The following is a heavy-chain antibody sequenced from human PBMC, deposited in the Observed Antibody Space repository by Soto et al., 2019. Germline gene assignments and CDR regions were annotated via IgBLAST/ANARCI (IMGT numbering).Heavy chain of an antibody. CDR3: ARHGYNYGGGYFDY. V-gene: IGHV3-66*04. CDR2: IYSGGST. CDR1: GVTVSSNY. Sequence: EVQLVESGGGLVQPGGSLRLSCAASGVTVSSNYMSWVLQAPGKGLEWVSVIYSGGSTYYADSVKGRFTISRDNSKKTLYLQMNSLRAEDTAVYYCARHGYNYGGGYFDYWGQGTLVTVSS. D-gene: IGHD5-18*01. J-gene: IGHJ4*02.